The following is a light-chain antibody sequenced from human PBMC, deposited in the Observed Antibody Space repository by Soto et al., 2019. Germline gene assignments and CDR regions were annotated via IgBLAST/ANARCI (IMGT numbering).Light chain of an antibody. J-gene: IGKJ2*01. CDR2: GAS. V-gene: IGKV3-20*01. Sequence: ELALTQSPGTLSLSPGAIATLSCRSSQSVSSSYLAWYQQKPGQAPRLLIYGASSRATGIPDRFSGSGSGTEFTLTISGLQSEDSAVYDGQQYKNWPPYTGGQGTKVEIK. CDR3: QQYKNWPPYT. CDR1: QSVSSSY.